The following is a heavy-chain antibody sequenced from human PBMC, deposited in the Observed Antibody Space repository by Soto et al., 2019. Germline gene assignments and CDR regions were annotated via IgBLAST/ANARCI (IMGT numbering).Heavy chain of an antibody. J-gene: IGHJ6*02. CDR2: IYSGGST. CDR3: ARAPEDYYYYYGMDV. Sequence: GGSLRLSCAASGFTFSSNYMSWVRQAPGKGLEWVSVIYSGGSTYYADSVKGRFTISRDNSKNTLYLQMNSLRAEDTAVYYCARAPEDYYYYYGMDVWGQGTTVTVSS. CDR1: GFTFSSNY. V-gene: IGHV3-66*01.